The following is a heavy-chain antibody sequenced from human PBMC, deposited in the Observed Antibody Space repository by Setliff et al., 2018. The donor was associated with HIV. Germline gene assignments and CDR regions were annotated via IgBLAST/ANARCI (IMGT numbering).Heavy chain of an antibody. CDR1: GGSITGGNYY. V-gene: IGHV4-39*01. CDR3: AGPHSGRGGGAWFDS. Sequence: SETLSLTCTVSGGSITGGNYYWGWIRQPPGKGLEWIGNIHNGRDLYSNPSLTSRLTISVDTSKNQVYLKLRSATAADTAVYHWAGPHSGRGGGAWFDSWGQGTLVTVSS. J-gene: IGHJ5*01. CDR2: IHNGRDL. D-gene: IGHD6-19*01.